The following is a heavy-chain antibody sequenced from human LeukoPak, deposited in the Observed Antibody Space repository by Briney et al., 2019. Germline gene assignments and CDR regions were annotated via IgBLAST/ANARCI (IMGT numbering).Heavy chain of an antibody. J-gene: IGHJ4*02. V-gene: IGHV1-2*02. Sequence: GASVKVSCKASGYTFTGYYMHWVRQAPGQGLEWMGWINPNSGGTNYAQKFQGRVTMTRDTSISTAYMELSRLRSDDTAVYYCARDRSGSRGGRHFDYWGQGTLVTVSS. CDR2: INPNSGGT. D-gene: IGHD1-26*01. CDR3: ARDRSGSRGGRHFDY. CDR1: GYTFTGYY.